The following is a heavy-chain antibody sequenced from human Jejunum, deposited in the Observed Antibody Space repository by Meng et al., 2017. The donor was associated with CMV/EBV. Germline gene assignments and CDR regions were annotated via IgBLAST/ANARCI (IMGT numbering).Heavy chain of an antibody. CDR2: IRYNGNKK. D-gene: IGHD3-10*01. CDR1: FTFSDYA. J-gene: IGHJ6*02. CDR3: AKVVRSGDYYYGMDV. Sequence: FTFSDYAMQWVRQAPGKGLEWVAFIRYNGNKKFYADSVKGRFTISRDNSNSTLYLQMNSLRAEDTAVYYCAKVVRSGDYYYGMDVWGLGTTVTVSS. V-gene: IGHV3-30*02.